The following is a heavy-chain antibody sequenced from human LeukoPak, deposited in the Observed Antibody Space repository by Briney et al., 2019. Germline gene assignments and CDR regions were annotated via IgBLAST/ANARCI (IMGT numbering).Heavy chain of an antibody. Sequence: ASVKVSCKASGYTFTSYAMHWVRQAPGQRLEWMGWINAGNGNTKYSQKFQGRVTITRDTSASTAYMELSSLGSEDTAVYYCARGSIGGWAFDYWGQGTLVTVSS. J-gene: IGHJ4*02. CDR3: ARGSIGGWAFDY. D-gene: IGHD6-19*01. V-gene: IGHV1-3*01. CDR2: INAGNGNT. CDR1: GYTFTSYA.